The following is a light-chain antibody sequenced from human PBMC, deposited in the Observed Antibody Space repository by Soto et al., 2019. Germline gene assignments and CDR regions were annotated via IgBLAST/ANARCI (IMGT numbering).Light chain of an antibody. Sequence: EIAMTQSPLSLAVTPGEPASISCRSSQTLLHSNGYTYLDWYLQMPGQSPQLLIYLGSNRASGVPDRFSGSGSGTDFTLKISRVEAEDVGIFYCMQGLRPMYTFGQGTKLEIK. J-gene: IGKJ2*01. V-gene: IGKV2-28*01. CDR2: LGS. CDR1: QTLLHSNGYTY. CDR3: MQGLRPMYT.